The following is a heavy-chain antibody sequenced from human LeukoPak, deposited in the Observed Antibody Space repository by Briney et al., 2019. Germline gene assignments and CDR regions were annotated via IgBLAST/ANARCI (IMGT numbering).Heavy chain of an antibody. CDR2: ISGSGGST. J-gene: IGHJ4*02. CDR3: TSGYSVARHDHC. V-gene: IGHV3-23*01. CDR1: GFTFSSYA. Sequence: PGGSLRLSCAASGFTFSSYAMSWVRQAPGKGLEWVSAISGSGGSTYYADSVKGRFTISRDNSKNTLYLQMNSLKTEDTAVYFCTSGYSVARHDHCWGPGTPVIVSS. D-gene: IGHD5/OR15-5a*01.